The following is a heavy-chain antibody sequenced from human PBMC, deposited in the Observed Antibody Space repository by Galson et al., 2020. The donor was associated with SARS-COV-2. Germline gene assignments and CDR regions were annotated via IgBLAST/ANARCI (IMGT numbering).Heavy chain of an antibody. CDR3: ARIVGGAEDD. D-gene: IGHD2-15*01. Sequence: SQTLSLTCAISGDSVSSNSAAWNWIRQSPSRGLEWLGRTFYRSKWHNDYGISVKSRISINPDTSKNQFSLHLNSVTPEDTALYYCARIVGGAEDDWGQGTLVTVSS. V-gene: IGHV6-1*01. CDR1: GDSVSSNSAA. CDR2: TFYRSKWHN. J-gene: IGHJ1*01.